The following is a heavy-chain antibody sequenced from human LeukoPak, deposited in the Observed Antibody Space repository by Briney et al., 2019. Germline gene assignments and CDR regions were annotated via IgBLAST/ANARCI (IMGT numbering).Heavy chain of an antibody. J-gene: IGHJ3*02. Sequence: ASVKVSCKASGYTFTDYYMHWVRQAPGQGLEWVGWINPNSRGTDSAQKFQGRFSMTRDTSISTASLELSRLRSDDTAVYYCARRAREYSHDAFDIWGQGTMVTVSS. CDR1: GYTFTDYY. D-gene: IGHD5-18*01. V-gene: IGHV1-2*02. CDR2: INPNSRGT. CDR3: ARRAREYSHDAFDI.